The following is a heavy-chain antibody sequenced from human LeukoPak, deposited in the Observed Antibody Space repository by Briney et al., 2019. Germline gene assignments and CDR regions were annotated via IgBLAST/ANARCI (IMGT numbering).Heavy chain of an antibody. CDR3: ARKPNGRTWFDP. CDR1: GDSIRSSYW. J-gene: IGHJ5*02. V-gene: IGHV4-28*05. CDR2: IYYTGEI. Sequence: SETLSLTCAVSGDSIRSSYWWGWIRQPPGKGLEWIGYIYYTGEIYYNPSLKSRVTMSADTSKNEISLKVTSVTAVDTAVYYCARKPNGRTWFDPWGQGTLVTVSS. D-gene: IGHD2-15*01.